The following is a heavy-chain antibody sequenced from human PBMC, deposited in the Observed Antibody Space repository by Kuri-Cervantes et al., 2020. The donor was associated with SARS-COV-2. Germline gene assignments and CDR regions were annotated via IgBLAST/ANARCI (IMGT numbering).Heavy chain of an antibody. V-gene: IGHV4-39*01. Sequence: GSLRLSCTVSGGSISSSRYYWGWIRQPPGKGLEWIGSIYYSGSTYYNPSLKSRVTISVDTSKNQFSLKLSSVTAADTAVYYCARPASTYGELFWCGPNVDAFDIWGQGTMVTVSS. CDR2: IYYSGST. CDR1: GGSISSSRYY. J-gene: IGHJ3*02. CDR3: ARPASTYGELFWCGPNVDAFDI. D-gene: IGHD3-3*01.